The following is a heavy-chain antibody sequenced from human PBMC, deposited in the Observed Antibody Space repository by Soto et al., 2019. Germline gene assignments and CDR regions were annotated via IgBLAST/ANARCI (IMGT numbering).Heavy chain of an antibody. CDR1: GFSFSDHS. CDR2: ISSNGDIT. D-gene: IGHD2-21*02. CDR3: ARLPKGSLVTA. V-gene: IGHV3-48*02. J-gene: IGHJ4*02. Sequence: LVESGGGLVHQGESLRLSCEGSGFSFSDHSMNWVRQAPGKGLQWISYISSNGDITYYAASVKGRFTVSRDNANNALFLQMNSLRDDDTATYDCARLPKGSLVTAWGKGARVTVSS.